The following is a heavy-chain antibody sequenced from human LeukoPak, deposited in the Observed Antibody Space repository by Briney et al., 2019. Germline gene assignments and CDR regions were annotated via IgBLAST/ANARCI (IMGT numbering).Heavy chain of an antibody. Sequence: SETLSLTCTVSGGSISSRSYYWGWIRQPPGEWLEWIGSIYYGGSTYYNPSLKSRVTISVDTSKNQFSLKLSSVTAADTAVYYCARHGMQSGYDSYYYYYYYMDVWGKGTTVSVSS. CDR3: ARHGMQSGYDSYYYYYYYMDV. D-gene: IGHD5-12*01. CDR2: IYYGGST. V-gene: IGHV4-39*01. CDR1: GGSISSRSYY. J-gene: IGHJ6*03.